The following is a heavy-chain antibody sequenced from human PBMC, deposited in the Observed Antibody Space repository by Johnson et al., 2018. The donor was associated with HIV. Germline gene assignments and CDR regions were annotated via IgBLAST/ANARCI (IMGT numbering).Heavy chain of an antibody. CDR3: MLRTHTEKAFDI. CDR2: IPWSGGRP. CDR1: GFTFDDYA. Sequence: LVESGGVVAQPGGSLRLSCVASGFTFDDYAMHWVRQAPGKVLSLVFFIPWSGGRPFYADPVPCRFPLSSDISKNSLCLPMNSLRDEDTALDYCMLRTHTEKAFDIWGQGTMVTVSS. V-gene: IGHV3-43D*03. J-gene: IGHJ3*02. D-gene: IGHD2-8*01.